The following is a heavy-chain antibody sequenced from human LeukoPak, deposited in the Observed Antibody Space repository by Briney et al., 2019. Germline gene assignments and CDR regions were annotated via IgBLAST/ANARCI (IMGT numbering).Heavy chain of an antibody. CDR1: GGSISSGGYY. CDR2: IYTSGST. J-gene: IGHJ5*02. CDR3: AKGSRWFDP. V-gene: IGHV4-61*02. Sequence: SETLSLTCTVSGGSISSGGYYWSWIRQPAGKGLEWIGRIYTSGSTNYNPSLKSRVTMSVDTSKNQFSLKLSSVTAADTAVYYCAKGSRWFDPWGQGTLVTVSS.